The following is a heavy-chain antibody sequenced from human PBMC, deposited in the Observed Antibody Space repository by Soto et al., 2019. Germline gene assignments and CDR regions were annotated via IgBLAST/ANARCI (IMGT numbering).Heavy chain of an antibody. D-gene: IGHD6-13*01. Sequence: SETLSLTCAVSGGSMSSGYYYWNWIRQHPEKGLEWIGYINYRGSTFYNPSLKSRVTISVDTSKNQFSLKLTSVTAADTAMYYCARDAPGAAPYWGQGTLVTVSS. CDR3: ARDAPGAAPY. J-gene: IGHJ4*02. CDR1: GGSMSSGYYY. CDR2: INYRGST. V-gene: IGHV4-31*11.